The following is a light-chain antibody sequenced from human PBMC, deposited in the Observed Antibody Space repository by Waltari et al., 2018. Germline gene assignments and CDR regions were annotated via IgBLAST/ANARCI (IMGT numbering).Light chain of an antibody. Sequence: DIVMTQSPDFLAMSLGARATINCKPSQSVLHSANNKTSLAWYPQKPGQPPNLLIFWASTRESGVPDRFSGSGSGTDFTLTISSLQAEDVAVYYCQQYYTTPYTFGQGTKLEIK. V-gene: IGKV4-1*01. J-gene: IGKJ2*01. CDR1: QSVLHSANNKTS. CDR3: QQYYTTPYT. CDR2: WAS.